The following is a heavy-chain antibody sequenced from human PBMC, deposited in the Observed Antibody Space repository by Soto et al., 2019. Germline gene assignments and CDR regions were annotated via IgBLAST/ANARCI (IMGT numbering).Heavy chain of an antibody. Sequence: GGSLRLSCAASGFTFSSYAMSWVRQAPGKGLEWVSAISGSGGSTYYADSVKGRFTISRDNSKNTLYLQMNSLRAEDTAVYYCAKDLAIVGVPALDYWGQGTLVTVSS. CDR3: AKDLAIVGVPALDY. CDR1: GFTFSSYA. D-gene: IGHD1-26*01. J-gene: IGHJ4*02. V-gene: IGHV3-23*01. CDR2: ISGSGGST.